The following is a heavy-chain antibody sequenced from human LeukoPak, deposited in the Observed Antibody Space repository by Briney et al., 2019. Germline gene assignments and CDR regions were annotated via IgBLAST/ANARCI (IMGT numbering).Heavy chain of an antibody. D-gene: IGHD1-14*01. CDR1: GFTFSSYS. CDR2: ISSSSSYI. V-gene: IGHV3-21*01. J-gene: IGHJ3*02. Sequence: GGSLRLSCAASGFTFSSYSMSWVRQAPGKGLEWVSSISSSSSYIYYADSVKGRFTIPRDNAKNSLYLQMNSLRAEDTAVYYCARPPEAEDAFDIWGQGTMVTVSS. CDR3: ARPPEAEDAFDI.